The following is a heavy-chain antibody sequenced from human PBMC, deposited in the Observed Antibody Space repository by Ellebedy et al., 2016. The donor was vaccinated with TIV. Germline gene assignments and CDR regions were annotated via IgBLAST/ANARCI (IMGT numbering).Heavy chain of an antibody. D-gene: IGHD3-3*01. V-gene: IGHV4-34*01. J-gene: IGHJ5*02. CDR2: INHSGST. Sequence: MPSETLSLTCTVSGGSISGYYWSWIRQPPGKGLEWIGEINHSGSTNYNPSLKSRVTISVDTSKNQFSLKLSSVTAADTAVYYCARGVPPYYDFWSGYGNWFDPWGQGNLVTGSS. CDR1: GGSISGYY. CDR3: ARGVPPYYDFWSGYGNWFDP.